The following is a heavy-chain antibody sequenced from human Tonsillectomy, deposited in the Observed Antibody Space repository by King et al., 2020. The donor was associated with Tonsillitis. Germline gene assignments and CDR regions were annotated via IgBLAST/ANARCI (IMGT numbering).Heavy chain of an antibody. J-gene: IGHJ4*02. V-gene: IGHV1-2*02. CDR3: ARDPGGYSYGQIDY. CDR2: INPNSVDT. D-gene: IGHD5-18*01. CDR1: GYTFTGYY. Sequence: VQLVESGAEVKKPGASVKVSCKASGYTFTGYYIHWVRQAPGQGLEWMGWINPNSVDTHYAQKFQGRVTMTRETSISTTYMELSMLRSDDTAVYYCARDPGGYSYGQIDYWGQGTLVTVSS.